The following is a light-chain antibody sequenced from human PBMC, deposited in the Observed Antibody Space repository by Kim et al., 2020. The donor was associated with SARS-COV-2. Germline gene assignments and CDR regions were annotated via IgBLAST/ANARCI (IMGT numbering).Light chain of an antibody. CDR3: QTWGSGFWV. J-gene: IGLJ3*02. CDR1: SRHHTYG. CDR2: LNENGAH. Sequence: ASVKLPFTLCSRHHTYGYAWHQQQPGKAPRFLRNLNENGAHFGGDGIPDRCSGASSGAERYLTISGLQSEGEADYYWQTWGSGFWVFGGGTKVTVL. V-gene: IGLV4-69*01.